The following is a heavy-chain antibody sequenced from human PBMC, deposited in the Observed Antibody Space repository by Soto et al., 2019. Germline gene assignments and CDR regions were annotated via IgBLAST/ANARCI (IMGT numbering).Heavy chain of an antibody. Sequence: GGSLRLSCAASGFTFSSYAMHWVRQAPGKGLEWVAVISYDGSNKYYADSVKGRFTISRDNSKNTLYPQMNSLRAEDTAVYYCARGAVDTAMVFAFDIWGQGTMVTVSS. CDR2: ISYDGSNK. D-gene: IGHD5-18*01. J-gene: IGHJ3*02. V-gene: IGHV3-30*04. CDR1: GFTFSSYA. CDR3: ARGAVDTAMVFAFDI.